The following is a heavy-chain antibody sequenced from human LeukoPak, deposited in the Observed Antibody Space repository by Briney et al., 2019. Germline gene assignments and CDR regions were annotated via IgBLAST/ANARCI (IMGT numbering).Heavy chain of an antibody. CDR3: ARLPTGFPNWFDP. Sequence: PSETLSLTCTVSGGSISISPYSWGWIRQPPGKGLEWIATVSYDGSTYYNPSLQSRVTISVHTSKRQFSLRLSSVTAADTAVYSCARLPTGFPNWFDPWGQGTLVTVSS. D-gene: IGHD4-17*01. J-gene: IGHJ5*02. CDR2: VSYDGST. V-gene: IGHV4-39*01. CDR1: GGSISISPYS.